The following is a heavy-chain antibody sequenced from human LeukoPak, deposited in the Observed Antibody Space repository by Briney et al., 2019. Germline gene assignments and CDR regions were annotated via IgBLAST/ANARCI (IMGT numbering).Heavy chain of an antibody. CDR1: GFTFSSYA. CDR2: VSGSGGST. D-gene: IGHD1-26*01. V-gene: IGHV3-23*01. J-gene: IGHJ4*02. CDR3: ARDSGSSDYFDY. Sequence: GGSLRLSCAASGFTFSSYAMSWVRQAPGKGLEWVSVVSGSGGSTYYADSVKGRFTISRDNSKNTLSLQMNSLRAEDTAVYYCARDSGSSDYFDYWGQGTLVTVSP.